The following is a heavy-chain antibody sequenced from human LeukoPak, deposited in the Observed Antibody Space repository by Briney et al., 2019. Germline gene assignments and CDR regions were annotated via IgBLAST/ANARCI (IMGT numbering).Heavy chain of an antibody. J-gene: IGHJ3*02. D-gene: IGHD3-22*01. V-gene: IGHV1-8*01. CDR1: GYTFTSYD. CDR2: MNPNSGNT. Sequence: GASVKVSCKASGYTFTSYDINWVRQATGQGLEWMGWMNPNSGNTGYAQKFQGRVTITRNTSISTAYMELSSLRSEDTAVYYCARELRGYYDSSGSNAFDIWGQGTMVTVSS. CDR3: ARELRGYYDSSGSNAFDI.